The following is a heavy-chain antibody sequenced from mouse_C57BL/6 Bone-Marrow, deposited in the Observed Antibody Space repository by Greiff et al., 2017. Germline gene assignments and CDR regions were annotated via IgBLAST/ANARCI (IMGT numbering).Heavy chain of an antibody. CDR3: ARPWVGGY. J-gene: IGHJ3*01. D-gene: IGHD1-1*01. V-gene: IGHV5-6*01. CDR2: ISSGGSYS. CDR1: GFTFSSSG. Sequence: EVQLVESGGYLVKPGGSLKLSFAASGFTFSSSGMSLVRQTPDKRLEWVATISSGGSYSYSPDSVKGRFTISRENAENTLYLQVSSLRSEDTAMYYCARPWVGGYWGQGTLVTVSA.